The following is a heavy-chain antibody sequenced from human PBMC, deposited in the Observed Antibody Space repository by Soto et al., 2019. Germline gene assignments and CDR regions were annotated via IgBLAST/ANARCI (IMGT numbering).Heavy chain of an antibody. Sequence: SETLSLTCTVSGGSISSYYWSWIRQPPGKGLEWIGYIYYSGSTNYNPSLKSRVTLSVDTSKNQFSLKLSSVTAADTAVYYCAREDSSSWYGWFDPWGQGTLVTVSS. V-gene: IGHV4-59*01. CDR2: IYYSGST. CDR3: AREDSSSWYGWFDP. J-gene: IGHJ5*02. CDR1: GGSISSYY. D-gene: IGHD6-13*01.